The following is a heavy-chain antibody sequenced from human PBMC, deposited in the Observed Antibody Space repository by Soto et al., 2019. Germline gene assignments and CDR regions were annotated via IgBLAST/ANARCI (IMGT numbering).Heavy chain of an antibody. V-gene: IGHV1-46*01. Sequence: GASVKVSCKASGYTFTSYYMHWVLQATGQGLEWMGRINPSGGSTGYAQKFQGRVTMTRNTSISTAYMELSSLRSEDTAVYYCAREQLVNGFDYWGQGTLVTSPQ. J-gene: IGHJ4*02. CDR2: INPSGGST. D-gene: IGHD6-6*01. CDR1: GYTFTSYY. CDR3: AREQLVNGFDY.